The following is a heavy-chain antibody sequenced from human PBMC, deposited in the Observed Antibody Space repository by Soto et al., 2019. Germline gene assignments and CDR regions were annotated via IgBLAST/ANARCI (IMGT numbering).Heavy chain of an antibody. CDR3: AADPPNEENDAFDI. CDR2: IYYSGST. V-gene: IGHV4-59*01. D-gene: IGHD1-1*01. Sequence: PSETLSLTCTVSGGSISSYYWSWIRQPPGKGLEWIGYIYYSGSTNYNPSLKSRVTISVDTSKNQFSLKLSSVTAADTAVYYCAADPPNEENDAFDIWGQGTMVTVS. CDR1: GGSISSYY. J-gene: IGHJ3*02.